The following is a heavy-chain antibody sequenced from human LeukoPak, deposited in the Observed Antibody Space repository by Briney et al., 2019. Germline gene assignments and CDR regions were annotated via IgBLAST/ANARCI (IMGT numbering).Heavy chain of an antibody. CDR1: GGSISSSSYY. J-gene: IGHJ4*02. Sequence: KPSETLSLTCTLSGGSISSSSYYWGWIRHPPGKGLEWIGSIYYSGSTYYNPSLKSRVTISVDTSKNQFSLKLSSVTAADTAVYYCARQRYSSTLGDYWGQGTLVTVSS. CDR3: ARQRYSSTLGDY. CDR2: IYYSGST. D-gene: IGHD6-13*01. V-gene: IGHV4-39*01.